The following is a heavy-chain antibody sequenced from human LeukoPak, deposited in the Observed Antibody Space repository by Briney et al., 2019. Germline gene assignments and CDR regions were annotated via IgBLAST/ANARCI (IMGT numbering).Heavy chain of an antibody. Sequence: GGSLRLSCAVSGFIFEDYAMHWVRQAPGKGLEWVSSITCNSGNVAYADSVKGRFSISRDNAKNSLYLQMNSLRAEDTAVYYCAKVQRITIFGVVIEPYYMDVWGKGTTVTVSS. CDR2: ITCNSGNV. J-gene: IGHJ6*03. CDR3: AKVQRITIFGVVIEPYYMDV. CDR1: GFIFEDYA. D-gene: IGHD3-3*01. V-gene: IGHV3-9*01.